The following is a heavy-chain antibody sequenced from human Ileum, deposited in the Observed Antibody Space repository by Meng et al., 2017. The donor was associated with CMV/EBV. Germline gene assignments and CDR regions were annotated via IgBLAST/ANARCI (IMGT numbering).Heavy chain of an antibody. CDR3: ARLGAASGRYWFDP. V-gene: IGHV3-7*01. CDR2: IKQDGSEN. CDR1: GFTFSNYW. J-gene: IGHJ5*02. D-gene: IGHD6-13*01. Sequence: GESLKISCAASGFTFSNYWMSWVRQAPGTGLEWVANIKQDGSENYYVDSVKGRFTISRDNAKNSLYLQMNSLRAEDTAVYFCARLGAASGRYWFDPWGQGTRVTGYS.